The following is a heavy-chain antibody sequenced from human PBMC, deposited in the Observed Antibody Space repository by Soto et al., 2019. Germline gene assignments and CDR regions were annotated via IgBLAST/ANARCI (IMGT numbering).Heavy chain of an antibody. Sequence: ASVKVSYKASGYTFTSYDINWVRQATGQGLEWMGWMNPNSGNTGYAQKFQGRVTMTRNTSISTAYMELSSLTSEDTAVYYCARTPSQMGYYDFWSGYYNWFDPWGQGTLVTVSS. J-gene: IGHJ5*02. D-gene: IGHD3-3*01. CDR1: GYTFTSYD. V-gene: IGHV1-8*01. CDR3: ARTPSQMGYYDFWSGYYNWFDP. CDR2: MNPNSGNT.